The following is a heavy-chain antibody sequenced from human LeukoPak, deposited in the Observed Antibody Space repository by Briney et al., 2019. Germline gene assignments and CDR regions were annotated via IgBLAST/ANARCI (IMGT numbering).Heavy chain of an antibody. CDR1: GFTFSSYA. J-gene: IGHJ4*02. D-gene: IGHD3-10*01. CDR2: ISYDGSNK. CDR3: ARGRGSGSYSLFDY. Sequence: GRSLRLSCAPSGFTFSSYAMLWLRQAPGKGLEWVAVISYDGSNKYSADSVKGRFTISIDNSDDTLYRQMNSLRVQGTAVYSWARGRGSGSYSLFDYWVRGAQLSVSS. V-gene: IGHV3-30*04.